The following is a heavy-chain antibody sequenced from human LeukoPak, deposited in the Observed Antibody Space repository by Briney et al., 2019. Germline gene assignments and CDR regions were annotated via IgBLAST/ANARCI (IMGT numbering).Heavy chain of an antibody. V-gene: IGHV3-23*01. D-gene: IGHD2-15*01. CDR1: GFTFDDYG. CDR3: AKGSSNGGYSGLES. CDR2: ISNSGDST. Sequence: GGCVRLSCAVSGFTFDDYGMNWARQAPGKGLEWVSVISNSGDSTYYADSVKGRFTISRDNSKNTLYLHVYTLRAGDAAVYYCAKGSSNGGYSGLESWGHEGLVSVSS. J-gene: IGHJ5*01.